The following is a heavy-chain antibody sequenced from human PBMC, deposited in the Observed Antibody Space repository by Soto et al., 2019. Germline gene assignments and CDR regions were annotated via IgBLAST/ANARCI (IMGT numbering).Heavy chain of an antibody. D-gene: IGHD2-21*01. CDR1: GGSISSINW. CDR2: ISHSGST. Sequence: VQLQESGPGLVKPSWTLSLTCAVSGGSISSINWWSWVRPPPGKGLEWIGEISHSGSTNYNQYLKSRVTISVDKYKNQFSMKLSSVTAADTAVYCCTREHVCGYGMDVWGKVTMVTVFS. CDR3: TREHVCGYGMDV. J-gene: IGHJ6*04. V-gene: IGHV4-4*01.